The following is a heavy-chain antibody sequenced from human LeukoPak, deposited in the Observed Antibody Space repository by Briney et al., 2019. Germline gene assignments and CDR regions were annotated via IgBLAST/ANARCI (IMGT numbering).Heavy chain of an antibody. Sequence: GGSLRLSCAASGFTFSSYGMSWVRQAPGKGLEWVSGISGSGDSTYYVDSVKGRFTISRDNSKNTLYLQMNSLRAEDTAVYYCAKDHGRDYYGSGRYDYWGQGTLVTVSS. CDR1: GFTFSSYG. V-gene: IGHV3-23*01. CDR2: ISGSGDST. CDR3: AKDHGRDYYGSGRYDY. J-gene: IGHJ4*02. D-gene: IGHD3-10*01.